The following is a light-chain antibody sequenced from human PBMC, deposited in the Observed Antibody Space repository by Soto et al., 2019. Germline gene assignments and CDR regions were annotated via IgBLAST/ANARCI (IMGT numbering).Light chain of an antibody. CDR2: GAS. J-gene: IGKJ1*01. CDR1: QSVSSSF. Sequence: EIVLAQSPGTLSLSPGESATLSCRASQSVSSSFLAWYQQKAGQAPRLLIYGASRSATGIPDRFSGSGSGTDFTLTISILEPEDFAVYYCQKYVSSPWAFGQGTKVEI. CDR3: QKYVSSPWA. V-gene: IGKV3-20*01.